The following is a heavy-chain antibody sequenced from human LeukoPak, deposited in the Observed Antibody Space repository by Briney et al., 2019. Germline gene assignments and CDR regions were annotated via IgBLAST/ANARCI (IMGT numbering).Heavy chain of an antibody. CDR2: VYTSGST. CDR3: ARDGFSGSYYRWFDP. V-gene: IGHV4-4*07. J-gene: IGHJ5*02. D-gene: IGHD1-26*01. CDR1: GDSISNYY. Sequence: SETLSLTCTVSGDSISNYYCSWIRQPAGKGLEWIGRVYTSGSTDYSPSLKGRVTMSVDTPKNQFSLKLSSVTAADTAVYYCARDGFSGSYYRWFDPWGQGTLVIVSS.